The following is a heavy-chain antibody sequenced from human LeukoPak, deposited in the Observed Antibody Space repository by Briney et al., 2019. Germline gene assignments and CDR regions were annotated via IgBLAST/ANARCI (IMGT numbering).Heavy chain of an antibody. V-gene: IGHV3-21*01. D-gene: IGHD2-15*01. J-gene: IGHJ4*02. Sequence: PGGSLRLSCAASGFTFSSYSMNWVRQAPGKGLEWVSSISSSSSYIYYADSVKGRFTISRDDAKNSLYLQMNSLRAEDTAVYYCARDRLRGGDYWGQGTLVTVSS. CDR1: GFTFSSYS. CDR3: ARDRLRGGDY. CDR2: ISSSSSYI.